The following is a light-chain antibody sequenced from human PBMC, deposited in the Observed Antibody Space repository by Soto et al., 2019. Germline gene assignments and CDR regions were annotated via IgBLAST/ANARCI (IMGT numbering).Light chain of an antibody. CDR2: DAS. CDR3: QQYGSSPLIS. V-gene: IGKV3-20*01. J-gene: IGKJ5*01. CDR1: QSVSSNY. Sequence: ETVLTQSPGTLSLSPGETATLSCRASQSVSSNYLVWYQQKPGQAPRLLIYDASNRATGIPARFSGSGSGTDFTLTISSLQPEDFAVYYCQQYGSSPLISFGQGTRLEIK.